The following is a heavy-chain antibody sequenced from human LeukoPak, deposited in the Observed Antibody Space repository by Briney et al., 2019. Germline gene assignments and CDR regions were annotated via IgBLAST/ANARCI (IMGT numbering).Heavy chain of an antibody. CDR2: IYYSGST. D-gene: IGHD3-16*02. CDR1: XGSISXGDYY. J-gene: IGHJ4*02. CDR3: ASWGYPHPFDY. V-gene: IGHV4-30-4*01. Sequence: SXTXXXXXGSISXGDYYWSWIRQPPGKGLEWIGYIYYSGSTYYNPSLKSRVTISVDTSKNQFSLKLSSVTAADTAVYYCASWGYPHPFDYWGQGTLVTVSS.